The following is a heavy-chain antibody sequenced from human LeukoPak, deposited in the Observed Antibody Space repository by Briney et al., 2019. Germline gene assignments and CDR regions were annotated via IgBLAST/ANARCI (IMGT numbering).Heavy chain of an antibody. D-gene: IGHD3-22*01. CDR1: GGSISSSSYY. V-gene: IGHV4-39*07. CDR2: IYYSGST. CDR3: ARTRSSGYYYDWFDP. J-gene: IGHJ5*02. Sequence: AETLSLTCTVSGGSISSSSYYWGWIRQPLGKGLEWIGSIYYSGSTYYNPSLKSRVTISVDTSKNQFSLKLSSVTAADTAVYYCARTRSSGYYYDWFDPWGQGTLVTVSS.